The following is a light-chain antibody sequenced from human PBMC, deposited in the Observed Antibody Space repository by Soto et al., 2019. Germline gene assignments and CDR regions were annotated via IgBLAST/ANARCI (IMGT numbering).Light chain of an antibody. V-gene: IGLV2-14*01. CDR3: SSYTSSSTLPYV. Sequence: QSVLTQPASVSGSPGQSITISCTGTSSDVGGFNYVSWYQQHPGKAPKLMIYEVNNRPSGVSNRFSGSKSGNTASLTISELQAEDEADYYCSSYTSSSTLPYVFGTGTKLTVL. CDR1: SSDVGGFNY. J-gene: IGLJ1*01. CDR2: EVN.